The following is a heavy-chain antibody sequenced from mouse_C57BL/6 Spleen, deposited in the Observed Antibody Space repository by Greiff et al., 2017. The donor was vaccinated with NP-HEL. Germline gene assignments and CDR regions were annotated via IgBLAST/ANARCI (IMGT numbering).Heavy chain of an antibody. CDR1: GYTFTSYW. Sequence: VQLQQPGAELVMPGASVKLSCKASGYTFTSYWMHWVKQRPGPGLEWIGEIDPSDSYTNYNQKFKGKSTLTVDKSSSTAYMQLSSLTSEDSAVYYCARIITTVADWYFDVWGTGTTVTVAS. CDR2: IDPSDSYT. J-gene: IGHJ1*03. CDR3: ARIITTVADWYFDV. D-gene: IGHD1-1*01. V-gene: IGHV1-69*01.